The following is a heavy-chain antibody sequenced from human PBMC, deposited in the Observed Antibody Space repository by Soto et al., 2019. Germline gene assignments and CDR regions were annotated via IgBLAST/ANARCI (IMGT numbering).Heavy chain of an antibody. CDR3: ARIYCTTTTCDCWFDP. D-gene: IGHD2-2*01. J-gene: IGHJ5*01. CDR1: GNTFTTFW. V-gene: IGHV5-10-1*01. CDR2: IAPGDTSA. Sequence: RGESLKISCTGFGNTFTTFWISWVRQMPGKGLERMGRIAPGDTSATYSTSFQGHVIISADKATSTAYLQWSSLKASDTAMYFCARIYCTTTTCDCWFDPWGQGTLVTVSS.